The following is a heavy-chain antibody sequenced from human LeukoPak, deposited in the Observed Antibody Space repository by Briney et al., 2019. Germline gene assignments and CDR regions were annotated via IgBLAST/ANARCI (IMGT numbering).Heavy chain of an antibody. CDR2: ISFDGSNK. D-gene: IGHD4-17*01. V-gene: IGHV3-30*04. Sequence: GRSLRLSCAASGFTFSSYAMHWVRQAPGKGLEWVAVISFDGSNKYYADSVKGRFSISRDSSKNTLYLQMNSLRAEDTALYYCARHPQSTVTTPFFDYWGQGTLVTVSS. J-gene: IGHJ4*02. CDR3: ARHPQSTVTTPFFDY. CDR1: GFTFSSYA.